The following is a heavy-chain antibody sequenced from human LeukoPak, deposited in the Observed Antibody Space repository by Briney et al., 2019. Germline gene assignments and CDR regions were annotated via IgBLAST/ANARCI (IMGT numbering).Heavy chain of an antibody. V-gene: IGHV3-21*01. CDR1: GFTFSNFA. Sequence: GGSLRLSCAASGFTFSNFAMTWVRQAPGKGLEWVSSISSSSSYIYYADSVKGRFTISRDNAKNSVLLQMNSLTDEDTAVYYCARDGFVSSGYYPNWFDPWGQGTLVIVSS. CDR2: ISSSSSYI. D-gene: IGHD3-22*01. CDR3: ARDGFVSSGYYPNWFDP. J-gene: IGHJ5*02.